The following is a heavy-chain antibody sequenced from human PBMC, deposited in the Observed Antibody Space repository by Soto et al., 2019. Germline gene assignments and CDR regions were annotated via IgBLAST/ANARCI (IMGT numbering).Heavy chain of an antibody. CDR2: ISAHNGNT. J-gene: IGHJ4*02. D-gene: IGHD1-1*01. CDR1: GYIFTTYG. CDR3: ARGRYGDY. V-gene: IGHV1-18*01. Sequence: QVHLVQSGAEVKKAGASVKVSCKGSGYIFTTYGITWVRQAPGQGHEWMGWISAHNGNTNYAQKLQGRVTVTRDTSTSTAYMELRNLRSDDTAVYYCARGRYGDYWGQGALVTVSS.